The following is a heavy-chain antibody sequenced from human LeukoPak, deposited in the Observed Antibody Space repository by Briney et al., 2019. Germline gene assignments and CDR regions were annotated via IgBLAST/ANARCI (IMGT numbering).Heavy chain of an antibody. Sequence: PGGSLRLSCAASGFTFNIYGMTWVRQSPGKGLEWVSSISGSGGSPYYADSVKGRFIISRDNSKNTLYLQMSSLRDEDTAIYYCAKEAEALQFLVSWFDTWGQGTRVTVSS. J-gene: IGHJ5*02. D-gene: IGHD3-3*01. CDR3: AKEAEALQFLVSWFDT. CDR2: ISGSGGSP. V-gene: IGHV3-23*01. CDR1: GFTFNIYG.